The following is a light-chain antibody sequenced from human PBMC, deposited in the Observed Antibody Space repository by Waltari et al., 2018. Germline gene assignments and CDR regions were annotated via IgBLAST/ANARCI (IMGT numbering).Light chain of an antibody. CDR2: GAF. Sequence: DIQMTQSPSSLSASVGDRVTITCRASQDITKNLAWFQQKPGRAPKSLIYGAFILQSGVSSNFSGSGSGTDFTLTITSLQPEDFGTYYCLQYQAYPLTVGGGTKVDIK. J-gene: IGKJ4*01. V-gene: IGKV1-16*02. CDR1: QDITKN. CDR3: LQYQAYPLT.